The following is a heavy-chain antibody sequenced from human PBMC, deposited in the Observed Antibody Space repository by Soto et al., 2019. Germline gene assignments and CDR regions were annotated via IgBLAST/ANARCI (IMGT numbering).Heavy chain of an antibody. CDR1: GGSIGSYY. Sequence: SETLSLTCTVSGGSIGSYYWSWIRQPPGKGLEWIGYIYYSGSTNYNPSLKSRVTISVDTSKNQFSLKLSSVTAADTAVYYCARVSIFGVVPNWFDPWGQGTLVTVSS. V-gene: IGHV4-59*01. CDR3: ARVSIFGVVPNWFDP. CDR2: IYYSGST. D-gene: IGHD3-3*01. J-gene: IGHJ5*02.